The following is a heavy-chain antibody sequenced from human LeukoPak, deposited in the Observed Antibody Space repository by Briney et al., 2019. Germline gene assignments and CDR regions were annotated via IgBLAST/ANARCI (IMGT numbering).Heavy chain of an antibody. J-gene: IGHJ5*02. CDR1: GYTFTSYD. CDR2: IIPIFGTA. D-gene: IGHD3-10*01. Sequence: ASVKVSCKASGYTFTSYDINLVRQATGQGLEWMGGIIPIFGTANYAQKFQGRVTITADESTSTAYMELSSLRSEDTAVYYCARGNYGSGSYRFTGWFDPWGQGTLVTVSS. V-gene: IGHV1-69*13. CDR3: ARGNYGSGSYRFTGWFDP.